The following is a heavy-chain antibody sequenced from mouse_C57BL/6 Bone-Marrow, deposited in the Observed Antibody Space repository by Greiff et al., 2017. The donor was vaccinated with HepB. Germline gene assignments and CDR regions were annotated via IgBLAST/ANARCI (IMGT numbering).Heavy chain of an antibody. D-gene: IGHD1-1*01. J-gene: IGHJ1*03. CDR1: GFTFSDYY. V-gene: IGHV5-12*01. CDR3: ARHMITTVYWYFDV. CDR2: ISNGGGST. Sequence: VQLKESGGGLVQPGGSLKLSCAASGFTFSDYYMYWVRQTPEKRLEWVAYISNGGGSTYYPDTVKGRFTISRDNAKNTLYLQMSRLKSEDTAMYYCARHMITTVYWYFDVWGTGTTVTVSS.